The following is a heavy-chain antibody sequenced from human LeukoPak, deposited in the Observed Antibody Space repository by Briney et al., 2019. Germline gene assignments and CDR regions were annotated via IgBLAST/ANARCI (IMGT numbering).Heavy chain of an antibody. V-gene: IGHV3-74*01. D-gene: IGHD3-3*01. CDR2: INSDGSNT. CDR1: GFTFSSYW. CDR3: ARDPYDFWSGYYPYYYGMDV. J-gene: IGHJ6*02. Sequence: PGGSLRLSCAASGFTFSSYWMHWVRQAPGKGLVWVSRINSDGSNTSYADSVKGRFTISRDNAKNTLYLQMNSLRAEDTAVYYCARDPYDFWSGYYPYYYGMDVWGQGTTVTVSS.